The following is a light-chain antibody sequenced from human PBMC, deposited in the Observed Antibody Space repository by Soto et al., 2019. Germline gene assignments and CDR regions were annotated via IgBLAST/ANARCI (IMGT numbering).Light chain of an antibody. CDR1: NIGSKT. J-gene: IGLJ2*01. CDR3: QVWDSSTDHVV. Sequence: SYELAQPPSVSVAPGQTAKITCGGNNIGSKTVHWYQQKPGQAPVLVVYDDTDRPSGIPERFSGSNSGNTATLTISRVEAGDEADYYCQVWDSSTDHVVFGGRTKVTVL. CDR2: DDT. V-gene: IGLV3-21*02.